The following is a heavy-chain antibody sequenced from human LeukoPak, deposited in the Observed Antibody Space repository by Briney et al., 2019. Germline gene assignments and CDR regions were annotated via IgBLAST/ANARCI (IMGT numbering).Heavy chain of an antibody. D-gene: IGHD2-15*01. J-gene: IGHJ3*02. Sequence: GGSLRLSCAASGFTFSSYSMNWVRQAPGKGLEWVSSINSSSSYIYYADSVKGRFTISRDNAKNSLYLQMNSLRAEDTAVYYCAREIVVVVAASYDAFDIWGQGTMVTVSS. CDR3: AREIVVVVAASYDAFDI. CDR2: INSSSSYI. CDR1: GFTFSSYS. V-gene: IGHV3-21*01.